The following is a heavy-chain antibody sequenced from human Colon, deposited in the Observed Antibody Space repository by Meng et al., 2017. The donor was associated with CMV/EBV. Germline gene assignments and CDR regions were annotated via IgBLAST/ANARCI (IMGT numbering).Heavy chain of an antibody. V-gene: IGHV3-11*04. D-gene: IGHD5-18*01. CDR1: GFTFSDYY. Sequence: LSLTCAASGFTFSDYYMSWIRQAPGKGLEWVSHISSSGSTIYYADSVKGRFTISRDNAKNSLYLQMNSLRAEDTAVYYCARVPTAMAPFDYWGQGTLVTVSS. CDR2: ISSSGSTI. J-gene: IGHJ4*02. CDR3: ARVPTAMAPFDY.